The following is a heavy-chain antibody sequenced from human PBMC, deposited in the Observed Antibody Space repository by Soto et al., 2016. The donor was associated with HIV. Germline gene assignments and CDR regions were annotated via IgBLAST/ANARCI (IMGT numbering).Heavy chain of an antibody. CDR1: GFTFSSYA. J-gene: IGHJ4*02. D-gene: IGHD3-22*01. Sequence: EVQLLESGGGLVQPGGSLRLSCAASGFTFSSYAMSWVRQAPGKGLEWVSAISGSGGSTYYADSVKGRFTISRDNSKNTLYLQMNSLRAEDTAVYYCAKEENEFTMIVVALDYWGQGTLVTVSS. CDR2: ISGSGGST. V-gene: IGHV3-23*01. CDR3: AKEENEFTMIVVALDY.